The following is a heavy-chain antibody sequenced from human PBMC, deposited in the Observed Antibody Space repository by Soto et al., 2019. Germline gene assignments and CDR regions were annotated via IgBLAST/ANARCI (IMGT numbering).Heavy chain of an antibody. CDR1: GFSLSDHG. CDR3: ARQINWRDGGA. V-gene: IGHV3-48*02. Sequence: PGGSLRLSCAASGFSLSDHGVNWVRQAPGKRLEWISSVNRGASSLYYAESVKGRFTMSRDDAKNSVYLQMNSLRDEDTAVYYCARQINWRDGGAWGQGTLVTVSS. J-gene: IGHJ5*02. CDR2: VNRGASSL. D-gene: IGHD3-16*01.